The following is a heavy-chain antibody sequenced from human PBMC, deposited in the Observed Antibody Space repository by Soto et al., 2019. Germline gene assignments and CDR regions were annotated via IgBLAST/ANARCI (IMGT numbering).Heavy chain of an antibody. D-gene: IGHD4-17*01. J-gene: IGHJ4*02. CDR1: RFSLSTSGMC. Sequence: SGPTVVNPTQTLTLTCTFSRFSLSTSGMCVSWIRQPPGKALEWLARIDWDDDRYYSTSLKTRLTISKDTSKNQVVLTMTNMDPVDAATYYCSRSRRGTTIGYWGQGTLVTVSS. CDR3: SRSRRGTTIGY. V-gene: IGHV2-70*11. CDR2: IDWDDDR.